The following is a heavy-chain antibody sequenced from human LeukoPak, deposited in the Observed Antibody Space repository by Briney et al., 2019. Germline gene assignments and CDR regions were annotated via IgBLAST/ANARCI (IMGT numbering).Heavy chain of an antibody. Sequence: SETLSLTCTVSGGSISSGGYYWSWIRQHPGKGLEWIGYIYYSGSTYYNPSLKSRFTISVDTSKNQFSLKLSSVTAADTAVYYCARGDGDYYFDYWGQGTLVTVSS. D-gene: IGHD4-17*01. CDR1: GGSISSGGYY. J-gene: IGHJ4*02. CDR3: ARGDGDYYFDY. CDR2: IYYSGST. V-gene: IGHV4-31*03.